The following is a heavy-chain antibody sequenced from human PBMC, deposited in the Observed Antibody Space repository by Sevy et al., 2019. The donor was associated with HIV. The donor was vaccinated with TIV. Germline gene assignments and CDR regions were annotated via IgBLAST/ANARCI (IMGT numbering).Heavy chain of an antibody. J-gene: IGHJ4*01. V-gene: IGHV3-48*02. D-gene: IGHD3-22*01. Sequence: GGALRRSCVASGFPFNYYAMNWVRQAPGKGLEWILYINSDSDTMYYGDSVKGRFTISRDNAKNSLYLQMNSLRDEDTAVYYCARERGTYYDTSGYPYHLEAGFDYWGQGTLVTVSS. CDR3: ARERGTYYDTSGYPYHLEAGFDY. CDR2: INSDSDTM. CDR1: GFPFNYYA.